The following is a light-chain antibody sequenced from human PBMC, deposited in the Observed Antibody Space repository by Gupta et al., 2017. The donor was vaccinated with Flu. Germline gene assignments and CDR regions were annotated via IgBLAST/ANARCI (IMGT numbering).Light chain of an antibody. CDR1: SSDVGGYDY. V-gene: IGLV2-14*03. CDR3: PSYTSTNTLL. Sequence: SALTQPASVSGSPGQSITISCTGTSSDVGGYDYVCWYQQHPGSAPQLIIYDVINRPSVIANLFSASKSGNTASLTSAGLQAEDEADYCCPSYTSTNTLLFGGGTKLTVL. J-gene: IGLJ2*01. CDR2: DVI.